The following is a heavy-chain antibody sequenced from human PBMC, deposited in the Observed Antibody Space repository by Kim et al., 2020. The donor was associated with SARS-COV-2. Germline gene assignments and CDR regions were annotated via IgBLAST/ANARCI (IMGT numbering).Heavy chain of an antibody. CDR3: ARVIWGSYRYTDS. D-gene: IGHD3-16*02. J-gene: IGHJ4*02. Sequence: ASVKVSCKASGYTFTNYAISWVRQATGQGLEWMGWINTDTGNPTYAQAFTGRFVFSVDTSVSTTYLQISSLKAEDTALYYCARVIWGSYRYTDSWGQGTLVTVSS. V-gene: IGHV7-4-1*02. CDR1: GYTFTNYA. CDR2: INTDTGNP.